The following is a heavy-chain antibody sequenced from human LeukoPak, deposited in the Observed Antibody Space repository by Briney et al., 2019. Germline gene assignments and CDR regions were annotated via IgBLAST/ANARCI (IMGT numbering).Heavy chain of an antibody. CDR2: ISGGGPT. J-gene: IGHJ4*02. Sequence: GGSLRLSCAASGFTFSNYAMSWVRQAPGKGLEWVSAISGGGPTYYADSVKGRFAISRDNSKNTLYLQMNSLRAEDAAVYFCAKNSGYSWQYFFDYWGQGTLVTVSS. D-gene: IGHD6-25*01. V-gene: IGHV3-23*01. CDR1: GFTFSNYA. CDR3: AKNSGYSWQYFFDY.